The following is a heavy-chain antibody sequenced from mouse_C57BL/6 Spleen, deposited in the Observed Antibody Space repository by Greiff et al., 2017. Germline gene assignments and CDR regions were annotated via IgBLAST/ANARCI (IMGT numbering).Heavy chain of an antibody. D-gene: IGHD2-1*01. CDR3: ASPYGNTWFAY. CDR1: GYSFTGYY. V-gene: IGHV1-42*01. Sequence: VQLKESGPELVKPGASVKISCKASGYSFTGYYMNWVKQSPEKSLAWIGEINPSTGGTTYNQKFKAKATLTVDKSSSTAYMQLKSLTSEDSAVYYCASPYGNTWFAYWGQGTLVTVSA. CDR2: INPSTGGT. J-gene: IGHJ3*01.